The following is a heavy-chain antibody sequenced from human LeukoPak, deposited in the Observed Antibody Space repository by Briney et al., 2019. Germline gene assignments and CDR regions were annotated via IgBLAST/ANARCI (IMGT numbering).Heavy chain of an antibody. J-gene: IGHJ6*03. CDR1: GYTFTSYD. V-gene: IGHV1-8*03. Sequence: EASVKVSCKASGYTFTSYDINWVRQATGQGLEWMGWMNPNSGNTGYAQKFQGRVTITRNTSISTAYMELSSLRSEDTAVYYCARSGSTPYYDFWSGYTNHYYMDVWGKGTTVTVSS. CDR3: ARSGSTPYYDFWSGYTNHYYMDV. D-gene: IGHD3-3*01. CDR2: MNPNSGNT.